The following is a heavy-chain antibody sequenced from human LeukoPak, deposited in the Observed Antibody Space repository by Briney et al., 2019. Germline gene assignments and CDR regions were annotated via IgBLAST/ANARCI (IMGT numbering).Heavy chain of an antibody. J-gene: IGHJ4*02. D-gene: IGHD2-15*01. V-gene: IGHV1-2*02. CDR1: GYTFTGYY. CDR2: INPNSGGT. Sequence: ASVKVSCKASGYTFTGYYMHWVRQAPGQGLEWMGWINPNSGGTNYAQKFQGRVTMTRDTSISTAYMELSRLRSDDTAVYYCARGYCSGGSCYEPLFDWGQGTLVTVSS. CDR3: ARGYCSGGSCYEPLFD.